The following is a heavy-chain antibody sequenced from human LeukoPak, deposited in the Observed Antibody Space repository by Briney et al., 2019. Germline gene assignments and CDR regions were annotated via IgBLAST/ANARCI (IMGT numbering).Heavy chain of an antibody. J-gene: IGHJ4*02. Sequence: SQTLSLTCTVSGGSISSGGYFWSWIRQHPGKGLEWIGYIYYSGSTYYNPSLKSRVTISVDTSKNQFSLNLSSVTAADTAVYYCARGRGYSGSDYGVDYWGQGTLVTVSS. CDR2: IYYSGST. CDR1: GGSISSGGYF. D-gene: IGHD5-12*01. CDR3: ARGRGYSGSDYGVDY. V-gene: IGHV4-31*03.